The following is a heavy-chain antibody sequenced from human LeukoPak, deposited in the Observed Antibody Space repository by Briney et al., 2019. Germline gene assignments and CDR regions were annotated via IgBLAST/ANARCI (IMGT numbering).Heavy chain of an antibody. CDR3: ARGGYRGFDPFDY. CDR1: GYTFTGYY. CDR2: INPISGVT. V-gene: IGHV1-2*02. D-gene: IGHD5-12*01. Sequence: GASVKVSCKASGYTFTGYYMHWVRQAPGQGLEWMGWINPISGVTNFAQNFLGRVSMSRDTSIRTAYLDMYSLTFDDTAVFYCARGGYRGFDPFDYWGQGTLVTVFS. J-gene: IGHJ4*02.